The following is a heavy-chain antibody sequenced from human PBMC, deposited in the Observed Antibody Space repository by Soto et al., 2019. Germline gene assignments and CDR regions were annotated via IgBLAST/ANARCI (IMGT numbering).Heavy chain of an antibody. Sequence: VGSLRLSGAASGFTVSSNYMSWVRQAPGKGLEWVSVIYSGGSTYYADSVKGRFTISRDNSKNTLYLQMNSLRAEDTAVYYCARDFRSGYYDSSGYYQAYYYYGMDVWGQGTTVTVSS. CDR1: GFTVSSNY. CDR3: ARDFRSGYYDSSGYYQAYYYYGMDV. V-gene: IGHV3-53*01. J-gene: IGHJ6*02. CDR2: IYSGGST. D-gene: IGHD3-22*01.